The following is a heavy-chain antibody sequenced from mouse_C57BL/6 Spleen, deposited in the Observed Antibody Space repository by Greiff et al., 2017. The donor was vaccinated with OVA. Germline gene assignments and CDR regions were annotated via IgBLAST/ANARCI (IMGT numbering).Heavy chain of an antibody. CDR2: INPNNGGT. CDR1: GYTFTDYY. J-gene: IGHJ2*01. CDR3: ARRGSSGYDDY. Sequence: EVKLQQSGPELVKPGASVKISCKASGYTFTDYYMNWVKQSHGKSLEWIGDINPNNGGTSYNQKFKGKATLTVDKSSSTAYMELRSLTSEDSAVYYCARRGSSGYDDYWGQGTTLTVSS. D-gene: IGHD3-2*02. V-gene: IGHV1-26*01.